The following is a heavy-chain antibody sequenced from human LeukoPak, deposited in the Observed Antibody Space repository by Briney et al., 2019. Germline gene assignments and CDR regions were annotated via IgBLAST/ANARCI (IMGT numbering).Heavy chain of an antibody. CDR3: ATNYYDSSGLHDAFDI. CDR2: ISAYNGNT. CDR1: GYTFTSYG. Sequence: ASVKVSCKASGYTFTSYGISWVRQAPGQGLEWMGWISAYNGNTNYAQKLQGRVTMTEDTSTDTAYMELSSLRSEDTAVYYCATNYYDSSGLHDAFDIWGQGTMVTVSS. J-gene: IGHJ3*02. V-gene: IGHV1-18*01. D-gene: IGHD3-22*01.